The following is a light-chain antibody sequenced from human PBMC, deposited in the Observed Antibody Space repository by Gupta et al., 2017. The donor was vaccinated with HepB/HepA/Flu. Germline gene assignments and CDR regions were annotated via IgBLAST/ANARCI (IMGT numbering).Light chain of an antibody. V-gene: IGKV2-28*01. J-gene: IGKJ5*01. CDR2: GGS. CDR1: QSLLKNNGRTS. Sequence: DIVMTQPPFSLPVTPGESASISCRSSQSLLKNNGRTSLDWYLQKPGQSPHLLIYGGSNRASRVPVRFSGSGSGTALTLKIIGGEAAAIGIYYCSQRLAPPVTFGQGTRVEI. CDR3: SQRLAPPVT.